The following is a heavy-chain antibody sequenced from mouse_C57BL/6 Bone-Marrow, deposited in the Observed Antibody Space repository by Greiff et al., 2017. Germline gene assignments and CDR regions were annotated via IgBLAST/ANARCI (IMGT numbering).Heavy chain of an antibody. Sequence: VQLKESGPGLVQPSQSLSITCTVSGFSLTSYGVHWVRQSPGKGLEWLGVIWSGGSTDYNAAFISRLSISQDNSKSQVFFKMNSLQADDTAIYYCARRNYISTWFAYWGQGTLVTVSA. J-gene: IGHJ3*01. CDR2: IWSGGST. D-gene: IGHD2-12*01. CDR3: ARRNYISTWFAY. CDR1: GFSLTSYG. V-gene: IGHV2-2*01.